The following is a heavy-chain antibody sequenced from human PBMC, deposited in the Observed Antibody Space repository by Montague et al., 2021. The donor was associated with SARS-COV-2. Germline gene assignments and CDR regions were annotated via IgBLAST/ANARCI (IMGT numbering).Heavy chain of an antibody. Sequence: SETLSLTCTVSAGSISSYFWPWIRQPPGKGLEWIGRIYYSGSTYYNPSLKSRVTISVDTSKNQFSLKLSSVTAADTAVYYCARIRIGVCGCYRYFDYWGQGTLVTVSS. D-gene: IGHD3-16*02. CDR3: ARIRIGVCGCYRYFDY. J-gene: IGHJ4*02. V-gene: IGHV4-59*05. CDR2: IYYSGST. CDR1: AGSISSYF.